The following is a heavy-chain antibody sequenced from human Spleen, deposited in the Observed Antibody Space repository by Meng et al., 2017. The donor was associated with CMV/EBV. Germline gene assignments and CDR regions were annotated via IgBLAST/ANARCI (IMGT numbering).Heavy chain of an antibody. V-gene: IGHV4-34*01. CDR3: ARGLTKKMTTVIPKYYYYAMDV. J-gene: IGHJ6*02. CDR1: GASFSDYH. Sequence: SETLSLTCAVYGASFSDYHWIWIRQSPGKGLEWIGDINRSGSTKYNPSLESRVTMSVDTPKNQFSLKLRSVTATDTAVYYCARGLTKKMTTVIPKYYYYAMDVWGQGTTVTVSS. CDR2: INRSGST. D-gene: IGHD4-17*01.